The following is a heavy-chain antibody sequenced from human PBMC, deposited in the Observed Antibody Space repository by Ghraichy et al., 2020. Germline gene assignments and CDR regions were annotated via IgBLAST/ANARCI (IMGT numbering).Heavy chain of an antibody. CDR1: GFTVSSNY. Sequence: GESLNISCAASGFTVSSNYMSWVRQAPGKGLEWVSVIYSGGSTYYADSVKGRFTISRDNSKNTLYLQMNSLRAEDTAVYYCARGGRRDYYYGMDVWGQGTTVTVSS. CDR3: ARGGRRDYYYGMDV. CDR2: IYSGGST. D-gene: IGHD3-16*01. V-gene: IGHV3-53*01. J-gene: IGHJ6*02.